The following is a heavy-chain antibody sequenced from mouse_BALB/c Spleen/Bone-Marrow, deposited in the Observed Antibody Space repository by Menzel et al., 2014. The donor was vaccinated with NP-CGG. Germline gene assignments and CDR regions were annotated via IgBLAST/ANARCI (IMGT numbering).Heavy chain of an antibody. V-gene: IGHV5-17*02. Sequence: EVKVVESGGGLVQPGGSRKLSCAASGFTFSGFGMHWVRQAPEKGLEWVAYISRGSSTIYYADTVKGRFTISRANPKNALYLQMTSLRSEETAMYYCARSGITAGSYWYFDIWGAGTTVTVSS. CDR1: GFTFSGFG. CDR2: ISRGSSTI. CDR3: ARSGITAGSYWYFDI. J-gene: IGHJ1*01.